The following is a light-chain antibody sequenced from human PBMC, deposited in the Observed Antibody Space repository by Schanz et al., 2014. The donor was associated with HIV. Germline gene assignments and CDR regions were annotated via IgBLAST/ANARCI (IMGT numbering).Light chain of an antibody. CDR3: RTWDSRMSAVV. J-gene: IGLJ2*01. Sequence: QSVLTQPPSVSAAPGQRVTISCSGHSYSIGNNFVSWFQQLPGTAPKLLIYDNYKRPSGIPDRFSGSKSGTSATLVITGLQTGDEADYYCRTWDSRMSAVVFGGGTKLTVL. V-gene: IGLV1-51*01. CDR2: DNY. CDR1: SYSIGNNF.